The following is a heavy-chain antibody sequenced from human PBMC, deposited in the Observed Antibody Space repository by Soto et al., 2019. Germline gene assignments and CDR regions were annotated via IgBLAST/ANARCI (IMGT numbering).Heavy chain of an antibody. CDR3: ARQQLLPFYYALDV. J-gene: IGHJ6*02. CDR2: IYYRGST. D-gene: IGHD1-26*01. CDR1: GGSISGYY. V-gene: IGHV4-59*01. Sequence: SETLSLTCNVSGGSISGYYWSWIRQSPGKGLEYIGYIYYRGSTNYNSSLKSRVTMSVDTSRNQFSLKMKSVTAADTAVYYCARQQLLPFYYALDVWGQGTTVTVSS.